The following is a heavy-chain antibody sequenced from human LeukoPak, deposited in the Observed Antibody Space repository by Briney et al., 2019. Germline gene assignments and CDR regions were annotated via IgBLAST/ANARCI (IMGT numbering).Heavy chain of an antibody. D-gene: IGHD6-13*01. V-gene: IGHV4-59*01. CDR3: AGYSSSWYVGGYYYYYGMDV. J-gene: IGHJ6*02. Sequence: SETLSLTCTVSGGSISSYYWSWIRRPPGRGLGWIGYIYYSGSTNYNPSLKSRVTISVDTSKNQFSLKLSSVTAADTAVYYCAGYSSSWYVGGYYYYYGMDVWGQGTTVTVSS. CDR2: IYYSGST. CDR1: GGSISSYY.